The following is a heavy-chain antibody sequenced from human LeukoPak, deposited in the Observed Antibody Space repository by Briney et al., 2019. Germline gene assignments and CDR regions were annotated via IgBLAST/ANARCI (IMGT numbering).Heavy chain of an antibody. CDR3: ASLSRSGWYH. CDR1: GGSISSDY. V-gene: IGHV4-59*01. CDR2: IYYSGST. J-gene: IGHJ4*02. D-gene: IGHD6-19*01. Sequence: KASETLSLTCTVSGGSISSDYWSWIRQPPGKGLEWIGYIYYSGSTNYNPSLKSRVTISVDTSKNQFSLKLSSVTAADTAVYYCASLSRSGWYHWGQGTLVTVSS.